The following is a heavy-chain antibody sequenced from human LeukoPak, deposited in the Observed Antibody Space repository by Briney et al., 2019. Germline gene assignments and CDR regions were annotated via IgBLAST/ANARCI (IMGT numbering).Heavy chain of an antibody. CDR2: IYYSGST. CDR1: GGSISSHY. D-gene: IGHD1-26*01. V-gene: IGHV4-59*11. CDR3: ARFSLGATTEGFDY. Sequence: SETLSLTCMVSGGSISSHYWRWIRQAPGKGREGIGYIYYSGSTNYNLSLKRRGTISVDKYKNQFSQKQSSVTAADTAVYYCARFSLGATTEGFDYWGQGTLVTVSS. J-gene: IGHJ4*02.